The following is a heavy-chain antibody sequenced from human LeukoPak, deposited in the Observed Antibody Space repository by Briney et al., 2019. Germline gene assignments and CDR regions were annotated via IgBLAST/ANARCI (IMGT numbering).Heavy chain of an antibody. V-gene: IGHV3-33*05. J-gene: IGHJ4*02. D-gene: IGHD4-17*01. CDR2: ILYDGSNK. CDR1: GFTFSSYD. CDR3: ARFDYADYLAFDY. Sequence: GGSLRLSCAASGFTFSSYDIHWVRQAPGKGLEWVTIILYDGSNKYYADSVKGRFTISRDNAKNSLYLQMNSLRAEDTAVYYCARFDYADYLAFDYWGQGTLVTVSS.